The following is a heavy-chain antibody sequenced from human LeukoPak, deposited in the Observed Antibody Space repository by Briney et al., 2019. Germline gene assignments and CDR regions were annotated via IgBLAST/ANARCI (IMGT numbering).Heavy chain of an antibody. Sequence: PSETLSLTCAVYGGSFSGYYWSWIRQPPGKGLEWIGEINHSGSTNYNPSLKSRVTISVDTSKNQFSLKLSSVTAADTAVNYCARGANSSGWYKGFDYWGQETLVTVSS. J-gene: IGHJ4*02. CDR1: GGSFSGYY. V-gene: IGHV4-34*01. D-gene: IGHD6-19*01. CDR2: INHSGST. CDR3: ARGANSSGWYKGFDY.